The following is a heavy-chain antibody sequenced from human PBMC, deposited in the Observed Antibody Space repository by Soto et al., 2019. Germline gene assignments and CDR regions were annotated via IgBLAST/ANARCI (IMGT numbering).Heavy chain of an antibody. V-gene: IGHV3-23*01. CDR2: ISGSGGST. CDR3: ASRVDCSGGSCYGRRWDV. D-gene: IGHD2-15*01. CDR1: GFTFSSYA. J-gene: IGHJ6*02. Sequence: EVQLLESGGGLVQPGGSLRLSCAASGFTFSSYAMSWVRQAPGKGLEWVSAISGSGGSTYYADSVKGRFTISRDNSKNTRYLQMNSLRAEGTAVYYCASRVDCSGGSCYGRRWDVWGQGTTVSESS.